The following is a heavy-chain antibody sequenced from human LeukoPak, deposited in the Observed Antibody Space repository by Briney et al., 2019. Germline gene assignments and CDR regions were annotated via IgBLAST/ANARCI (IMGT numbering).Heavy chain of an antibody. D-gene: IGHD6-19*01. CDR1: GFTINSNY. CDR2: IYSAGNT. J-gene: IGHJ3*02. V-gene: IGHV3-53*04. Sequence: GGSLRLSCAASGFTINSNYMSWVRQAPGKGLEWVSIIYSAGNTNYADSVKGRFTISRHNSRNALYLHMNSLRTEDTAVYYCARASYNSGWRGAFDIWGQGTAVTVSS. CDR3: ARASYNSGWRGAFDI.